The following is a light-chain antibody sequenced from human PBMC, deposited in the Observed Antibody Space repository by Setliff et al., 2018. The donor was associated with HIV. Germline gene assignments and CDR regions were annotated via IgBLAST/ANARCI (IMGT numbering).Light chain of an antibody. CDR3: SSYTRSSTLV. CDR2: EVN. Sequence: QSALAQPASVSGSPGQSITISCTGTSSDVGGYDYVSWYQQHPGKVPKLIIYEVNNRPSGVSDRFSGSKSGNMASLTISVLQAEDEAHYYCSSYTRSSTLVFGGGTKVTV. J-gene: IGLJ3*02. CDR1: SSDVGGYDY. V-gene: IGLV2-14*01.